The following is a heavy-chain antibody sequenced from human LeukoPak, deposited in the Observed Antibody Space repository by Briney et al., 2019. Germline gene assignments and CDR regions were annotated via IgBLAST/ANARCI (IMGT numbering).Heavy chain of an antibody. J-gene: IGHJ4*02. CDR1: GFTFSNYW. V-gene: IGHV3-7*01. Sequence: GGSLRLSCAASGFTFSNYWMTWVRQTPGKGLEWVANINLDGSEKYYVDSVKGRFTISRDNAKNSLYLQMNSLRAEHTAVYYCARSLDYWGQGTLVTVSS. CDR2: INLDGSEK. CDR3: ARSLDY.